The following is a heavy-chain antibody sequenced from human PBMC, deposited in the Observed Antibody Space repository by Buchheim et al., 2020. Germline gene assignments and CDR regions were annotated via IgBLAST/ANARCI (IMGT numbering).Heavy chain of an antibody. CDR2: ISNGGRP. CDR3: ARGQGYFDL. J-gene: IGHJ2*01. V-gene: IGHV3-66*01. CDR1: GFTVSNNQ. Sequence: EVHLVESGGSLVLFRGSLRLSCAASGFTVSNNQMTWVRQTPGKGLEWVSHISNGGRPSYADSVKGRFTIARDISKNTLFLQMNSLRDEDTAVYYCARGQGYFDLWGRGTL.